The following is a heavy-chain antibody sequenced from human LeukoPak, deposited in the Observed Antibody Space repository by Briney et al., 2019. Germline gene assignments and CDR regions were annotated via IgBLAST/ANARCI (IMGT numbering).Heavy chain of an antibody. V-gene: IGHV3-43*02. D-gene: IGHD3-22*01. CDR3: AKRGVVIRVILVGFHKEAYYFDS. CDR1: GFTFDDYA. CDR2: ISGDGGST. J-gene: IGHJ4*02. Sequence: GGSLRLSCAASGFTFDDYAMHWVRQAPGKGLEWVSLISGDGGSTYYADSVKGRFTISRDNPKNTLHLQMNSLRAEDTAVYFCAKRGVVIRVILVGFHKEAYYFDSWGQGALVTVSS.